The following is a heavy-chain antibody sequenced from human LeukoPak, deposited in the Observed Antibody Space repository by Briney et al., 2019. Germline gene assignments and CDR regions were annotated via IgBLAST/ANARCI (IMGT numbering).Heavy chain of an antibody. CDR3: ARYCTFRTCSATQFDA. CDR1: GMTFRSHW. Sequence: GGSLRLSCAASGMTFRSHWMAWVRQTTGKGLEWLATIKSDGSEIYYLDPVKGRFTISRDNAKNSLYLQMNSLRADDSAVYYCARYCTFRTCSATQFDAWGQGTLVAVSS. CDR2: IKSDGSEI. V-gene: IGHV3-7*01. J-gene: IGHJ5*02. D-gene: IGHD2-8*01.